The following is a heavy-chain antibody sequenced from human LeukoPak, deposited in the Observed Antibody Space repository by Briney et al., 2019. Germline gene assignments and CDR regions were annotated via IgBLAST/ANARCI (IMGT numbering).Heavy chain of an antibody. D-gene: IGHD3-3*01. CDR3: ADYDFWSGYYDFDY. V-gene: IGHV3-21*01. Sequence: GGSLRLSCAASGFTFSSYSMNWVRQAPGKGLEWVSSISSSSSYIYYADSVKGRFTISRDNAKNSLYLQMNSLRAEDTAVYYCADYDFWSGYYDFDYWGQGTLVTVSS. CDR2: ISSSSSYI. J-gene: IGHJ4*02. CDR1: GFTFSSYS.